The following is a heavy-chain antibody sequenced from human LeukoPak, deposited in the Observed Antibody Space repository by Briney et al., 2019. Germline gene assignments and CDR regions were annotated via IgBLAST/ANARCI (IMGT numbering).Heavy chain of an antibody. CDR2: IYSGGST. Sequence: GGSLRLSCAASGFTVSSNYMSWVRQAPGKGLEWVSVIYSGGSTYYADSVKGRFTISRDNAKNSLYLQMNSLRAEDTAVYYCARCARGYYYYYYMDVWGKGTTVTVSS. V-gene: IGHV3-53*01. CDR3: ARCARGYYYYYYMDV. J-gene: IGHJ6*03. CDR1: GFTVSSNY.